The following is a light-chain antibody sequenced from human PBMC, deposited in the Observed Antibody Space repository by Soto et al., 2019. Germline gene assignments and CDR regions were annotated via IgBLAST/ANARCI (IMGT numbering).Light chain of an antibody. CDR3: EAWDDSQNEYV. J-gene: IGLJ1*01. Sequence: QSVLTQAPSVSGTPGQRVTITCSGRSSNIGRNSVNWYPHLPPTAPRLLTHGNNPRPSAVPDRFSGSKSGTSASLAIPGLQPEDDANYCCEAWDDSQNEYVFGAGTKATVL. CDR1: SSNIGRNS. V-gene: IGLV1-44*01. CDR2: GNN.